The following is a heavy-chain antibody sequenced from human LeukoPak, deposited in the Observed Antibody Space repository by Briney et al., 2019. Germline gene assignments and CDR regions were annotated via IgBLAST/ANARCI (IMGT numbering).Heavy chain of an antibody. D-gene: IGHD1-26*01. Sequence: PGGSLRLSCAASGFTVSSNYMSWVRQDPGKGLEWVSVIYSGGSTYYADSVKGRFTISRDNSKNTLYLQMNSLRAEDTAVYYCARDPGESPVGATAFDIWGQGTMVTVSP. J-gene: IGHJ3*02. CDR2: IYSGGST. CDR1: GFTVSSNY. CDR3: ARDPGESPVGATAFDI. V-gene: IGHV3-53*01.